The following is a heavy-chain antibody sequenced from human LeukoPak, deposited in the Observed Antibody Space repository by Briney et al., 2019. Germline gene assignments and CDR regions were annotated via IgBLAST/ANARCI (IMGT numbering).Heavy chain of an antibody. D-gene: IGHD2-2*02. V-gene: IGHV3-64D*09. Sequence: GGSLRLSCSASGFPFSTYAMHWVRHAPGEGLEHLSDYRYNGGNTYYADSVKGRFTISRDNSKNTLYLQMNSLRAEDTAVYYCVKERHCSSCSCYSFDCWGQGTLVTVSS. J-gene: IGHJ4*02. CDR1: GFPFSTYA. CDR2: YRYNGGNT. CDR3: VKERHCSSCSCYSFDC.